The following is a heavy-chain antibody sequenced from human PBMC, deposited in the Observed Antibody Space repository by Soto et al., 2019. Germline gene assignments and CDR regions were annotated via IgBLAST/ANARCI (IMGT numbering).Heavy chain of an antibody. CDR1: GFTFTSSA. CDR3: AAGVELQFDP. J-gene: IGHJ5*02. Sequence: QMQLVQSGPEVKKPGTSVKVSCKASGFTFTSSAVQWVRQARGQRLEWIGWIVVGSGNTNYAQKFQQKVHINXDMSTSTAYMELSSLRSEDTAVYYCAAGVELQFDPWGQGTLVTVSS. V-gene: IGHV1-58*01. D-gene: IGHD1-26*01. CDR2: IVVGSGNT.